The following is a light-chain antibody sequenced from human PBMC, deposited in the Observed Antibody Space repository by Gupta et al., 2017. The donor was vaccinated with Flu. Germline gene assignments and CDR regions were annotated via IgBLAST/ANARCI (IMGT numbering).Light chain of an antibody. Sequence: GQRVTISCSGSSSNIGSNFVNWYQQLPGTAPKVLIYNNNQRPSGVPDRFSGSKSDTSASLTISGLQAEDGADYYCAAWDDSRNGCVFGGGTKLTVL. J-gene: IGLJ3*02. V-gene: IGLV1-44*01. CDR2: NNN. CDR1: SSNIGSNF. CDR3: AAWDDSRNGCV.